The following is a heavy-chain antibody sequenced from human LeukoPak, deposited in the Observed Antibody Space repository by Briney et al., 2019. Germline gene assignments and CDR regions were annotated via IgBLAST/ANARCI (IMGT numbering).Heavy chain of an antibody. D-gene: IGHD2-2*01. CDR2: MSGSGGTT. Sequence: GGSLRLSCAASGFTFSSYAMNWVRQAPGKGLEWVSAMSGSGGTTYYADSVKGRFTISRDNAKKSLFLQMNSLRAEDTAVYYCARDGLGFRSSTSCGVDYWGQGTQVTVSS. CDR3: ARDGLGFRSSTSCGVDY. CDR1: GFTFSSYA. J-gene: IGHJ4*02. V-gene: IGHV3-23*01.